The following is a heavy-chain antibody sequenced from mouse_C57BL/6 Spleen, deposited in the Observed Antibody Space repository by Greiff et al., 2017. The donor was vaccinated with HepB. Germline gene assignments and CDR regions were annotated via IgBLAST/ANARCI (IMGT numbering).Heavy chain of an antibody. D-gene: IGHD1-1*02. CDR2: IYPSDSET. CDR1: GYTFTSYW. CDR3: AREVGGNPFDY. Sequence: VQLQQPGAELVRPGSSVKLSCKASGYTFTSYWMEWVKQRPGQGLEWIGNIYPSDSETHYNQKFKDKATLTVDKSSSTAYMQLSSLTSEDSAVYYCAREVGGNPFDYWGQGTTLTVSS. J-gene: IGHJ2*01. V-gene: IGHV1-61*01.